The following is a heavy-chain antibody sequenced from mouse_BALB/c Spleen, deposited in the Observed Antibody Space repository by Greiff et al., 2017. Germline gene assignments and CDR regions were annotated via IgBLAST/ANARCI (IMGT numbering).Heavy chain of an antibody. D-gene: IGHD2-3*01. J-gene: IGHJ3*01. CDR2: ISSGGST. CDR3: AREGDGYYRFAY. Sequence: EVKLVESGGGLVKPGGSLKLSCAASGFTFSSYAMAWVRQTPEKRLEWVASISSGGSTYYTDSVKGRFTISRDNARNILYLQMSSLRSEDTAMYYCAREGDGYYRFAYRGQGTLVTVSA. V-gene: IGHV5-6-5*01. CDR1: GFTFSSYA.